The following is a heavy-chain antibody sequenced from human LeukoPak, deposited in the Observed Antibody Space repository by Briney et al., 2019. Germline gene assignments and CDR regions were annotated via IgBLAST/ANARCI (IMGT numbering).Heavy chain of an antibody. V-gene: IGHV3-74*01. CDR1: GFTFSSYW. CDR2: INSDGSST. CDR3: ARMAEQQLGRSSRREGYYYYGMDV. Sequence: GGSLRLSCAASGFTFSSYWMHWVRHAPGKGLVWVSRINSDGSSTSYADSVKGRFTISRDNAKNTLYLQMNSLRAEDTALYYCARMAEQQLGRSSRREGYYYYGMDVWGQGTTVTVSS. J-gene: IGHJ6*02. D-gene: IGHD6-13*01.